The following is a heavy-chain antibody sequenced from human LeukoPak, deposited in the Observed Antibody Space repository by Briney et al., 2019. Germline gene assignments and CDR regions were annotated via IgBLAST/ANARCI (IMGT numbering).Heavy chain of an antibody. CDR3: ARDSGGSSWFDFDY. CDR1: GGSISSGGYY. V-gene: IGHV4-31*03. D-gene: IGHD6-13*01. J-gene: IGHJ4*02. CDR2: IYYSGST. Sequence: PSQTLSLTCTVSGGSISSGGYYWSWIRQHPGKGLEWIGYIYYSGSTYYNPSLKSRVTISVDTSKNQFSLKLSSVTAADTAVYYCARDSGGSSWFDFDYWGRGTLVTVSS.